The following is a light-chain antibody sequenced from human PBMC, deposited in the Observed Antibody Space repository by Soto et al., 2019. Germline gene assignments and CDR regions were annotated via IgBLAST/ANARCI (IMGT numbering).Light chain of an antibody. V-gene: IGKV1-5*03. CDR2: KAS. CDR1: QSISPW. CDR3: QQYATYWT. Sequence: DIQMTQSPSTLSASVGDRVTITCRASQSISPWLAWYQQIPGEAPKLLIYKASSLESWVPSRFSGSGSGTEFTLTISSLQPDHVATYYCQQYATYWTFGHGTKVEIK. J-gene: IGKJ1*01.